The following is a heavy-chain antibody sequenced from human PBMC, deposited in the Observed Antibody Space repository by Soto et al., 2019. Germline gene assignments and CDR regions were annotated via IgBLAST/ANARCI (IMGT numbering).Heavy chain of an antibody. CDR3: ARDRGNYDFWSGFYYYGMDV. CDR1: GFTVSSNY. D-gene: IGHD3-3*01. Sequence: GGSLRLSCAASGFTVSSNYMSWVRQAPGKGLEWVPVIYSGGSTYYADSVKGRFTISRDNSKNTLYLQMNSLRAEDTAVYYCARDRGNYDFWSGFYYYGMDVWGQGTTVTVSS. J-gene: IGHJ6*02. V-gene: IGHV3-53*01. CDR2: IYSGGST.